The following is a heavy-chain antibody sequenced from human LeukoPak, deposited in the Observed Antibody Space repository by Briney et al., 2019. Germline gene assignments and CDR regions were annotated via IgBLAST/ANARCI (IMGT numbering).Heavy chain of an antibody. CDR3: ARGTLQPLT. CDR1: GFNFSTYW. D-gene: IGHD4-11*01. CDR2: INQHANEK. J-gene: IGHJ5*02. V-gene: IGHV3-7*01. Sequence: SGGSLRLSCAASGFNFSTYWMIWVRQAPGKGLEWVANINQHANEKYYVDSVKGRFTISRDNAKNSLYLQMDSLRADDTAVYYCARGTLQPLTWGQGTLVTVSS.